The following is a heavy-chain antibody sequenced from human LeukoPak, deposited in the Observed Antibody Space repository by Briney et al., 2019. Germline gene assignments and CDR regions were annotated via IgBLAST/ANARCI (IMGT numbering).Heavy chain of an antibody. D-gene: IGHD5-12*01. CDR1: GGSISSGSYY. V-gene: IGHV4-61*02. J-gene: IGHJ4*02. CDR3: ARKGYRFFDY. Sequence: PSQTLSLTCTVSGGSISSGSYYWSWIRQPAGKGLEWIGRIYTSGSTNYNPSLKSRVTISVDTSKNQFSLKLSSVTAADTAVYYCARKGYRFFDYWGQGTLVTVSS. CDR2: IYTSGST.